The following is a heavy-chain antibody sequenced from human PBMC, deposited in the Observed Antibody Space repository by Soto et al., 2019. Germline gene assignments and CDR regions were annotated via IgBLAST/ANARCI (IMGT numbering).Heavy chain of an antibody. CDR3: ARVSNPINYYGMDA. V-gene: IGHV3-33*01. J-gene: IGHJ6*02. Sequence: PGGSLRLSCAASGFTFSSYGMHWVRQAPGKGLEWVAVIWCDGSDKYYADSVKGRFTISRDNSKNTLYLQMNSLRAEDTAVYYCARVSNPINYYGMDAWGQGTTVTVSS. CDR2: IWCDGSDK. CDR1: GFTFSSYG.